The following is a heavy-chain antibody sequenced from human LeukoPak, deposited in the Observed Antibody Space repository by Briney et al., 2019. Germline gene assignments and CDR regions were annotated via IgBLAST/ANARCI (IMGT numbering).Heavy chain of an antibody. J-gene: IGHJ5*02. CDR3: SNRLTTSRLATATTWFDP. D-gene: IGHD1/OR15-1a*01. Sequence: SETLSLTCAVYGESFDGFYWNWIRQSPEKGLEWLGEVNYIGRTNYNPSLESRIAISADASKSQFSLKVSSVTAADTAVYYCSNRLTTSRLATATTWFDPWGQGTLVSVSS. CDR1: GESFDGFY. CDR2: VNYIGRT. V-gene: IGHV4-34*01.